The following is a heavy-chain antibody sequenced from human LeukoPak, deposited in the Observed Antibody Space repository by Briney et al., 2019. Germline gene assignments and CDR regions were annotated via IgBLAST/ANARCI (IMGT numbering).Heavy chain of an antibody. Sequence: PGGSLRLSCAASEFTFTSYAFHWVRQAPGKGLEWIAFISYDGSNRFYADSVKGRFTISRDNSKNTLYLQMNSLRAEDTAVYYCARLSVGAADYWGQGTLVTVSS. J-gene: IGHJ4*02. CDR2: ISYDGSNR. V-gene: IGHV3-30-3*01. CDR3: ARLSVGAADY. D-gene: IGHD3-16*01. CDR1: EFTFTSYA.